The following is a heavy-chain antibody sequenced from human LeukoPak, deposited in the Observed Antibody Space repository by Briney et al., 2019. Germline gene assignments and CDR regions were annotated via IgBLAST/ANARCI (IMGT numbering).Heavy chain of an antibody. CDR2: ISSSSSYT. D-gene: IGHD1-26*01. J-gene: IGHJ4*02. CDR3: ARDLFSGSYYGVNY. CDR1: GFTFSDYY. Sequence: GGSLRLSCAASGFTFSDYYMSWIRQAPGKGLEWVSYISSSSSYTNYADSVTGRFTISRDNAKNSLYLQMNSLRAEDTAVYYCARDLFSGSYYGVNYWGQGTLVTVSS. V-gene: IGHV3-11*06.